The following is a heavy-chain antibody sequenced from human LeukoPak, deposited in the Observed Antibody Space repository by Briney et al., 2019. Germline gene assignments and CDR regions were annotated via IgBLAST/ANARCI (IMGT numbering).Heavy chain of an antibody. CDR2: XXXSGST. CDR3: AREKTVTTMVADYYYGMDV. D-gene: IGHD4-17*01. Sequence: SETLSLTCTVSGGSISSYYWSWXXXXXXXXXXXXXXXXXSGSTNYNPSLKSRVTISVDTSKNQFSLKLSSVTAADTAVYYCAREKTVTTMVADYYYGMDVWGQGTTVTVSS. V-gene: IGHV4-59*01. J-gene: IGHJ6*02. CDR1: GGSISSYY.